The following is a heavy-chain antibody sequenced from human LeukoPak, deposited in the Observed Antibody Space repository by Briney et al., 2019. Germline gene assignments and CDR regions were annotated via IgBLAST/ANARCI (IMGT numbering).Heavy chain of an antibody. CDR2: ISAYNGNT. J-gene: IGHJ4*02. CDR3: ASGGEGQLTFDY. CDR1: GYTFTSYG. Sequence: ASVKVSCKASGYTFTSYGISWVRQAPGQGLEWMGWISAYNGNTNYAQKFQGRVTITADKSTSTAYMELSSLRSEDTAVYYCASGGEGQLTFDYWGQGTLVTVSS. V-gene: IGHV1-18*01. D-gene: IGHD3-10*01.